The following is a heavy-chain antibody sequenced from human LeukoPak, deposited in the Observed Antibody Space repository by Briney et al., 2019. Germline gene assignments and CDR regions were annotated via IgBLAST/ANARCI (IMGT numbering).Heavy chain of an antibody. V-gene: IGHV4-34*01. J-gene: IGHJ3*02. CDR2: INHSGST. Sequence: SETLSLTCAVYGGSFSGYYWSWIRQPPGKGLEWIGEINHSGSTNYNPSLKSRVTISVDTPKNQFSLKLSSVTAADTAVYYCAREVLHAFDIWGQGTMVTVSS. CDR3: AREVLHAFDI. CDR1: GGSFSGYY.